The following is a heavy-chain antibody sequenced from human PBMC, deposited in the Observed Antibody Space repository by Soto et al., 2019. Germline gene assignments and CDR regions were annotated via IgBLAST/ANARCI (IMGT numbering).Heavy chain of an antibody. Sequence: QVQLVESGGGVVQPGRSLRLSCAASGFTFSSYGMHWVRQAPGKGLEWVAVIWYDGSNKYYADSVKGRFTISRDNSKNTLYLPMNSLRAEDTAVYYCARGFYDGIVVVVAASYYYGMDVWGQGTTVTVSS. CDR2: IWYDGSNK. J-gene: IGHJ6*02. D-gene: IGHD2-15*01. V-gene: IGHV3-33*01. CDR1: GFTFSSYG. CDR3: ARGFYDGIVVVVAASYYYGMDV.